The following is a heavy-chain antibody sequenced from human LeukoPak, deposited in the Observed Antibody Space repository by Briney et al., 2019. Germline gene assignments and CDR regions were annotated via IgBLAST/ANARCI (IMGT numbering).Heavy chain of an antibody. Sequence: SETLSLTCTVSGGSISSYYWSWIRQPPGKGLEWIGYIYYSGSTNYNPSLKSRVTISVDTSKNQFSLKLSSVTAADTAVYYCARSAEYSSFDGYFDYWGQGTLVTVSS. J-gene: IGHJ4*02. CDR1: GGSISSYY. D-gene: IGHD6-6*01. CDR3: ARSAEYSSFDGYFDY. V-gene: IGHV4-59*08. CDR2: IYYSGST.